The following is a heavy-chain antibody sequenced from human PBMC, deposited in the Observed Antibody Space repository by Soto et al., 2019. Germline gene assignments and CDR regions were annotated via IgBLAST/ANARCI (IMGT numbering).Heavy chain of an antibody. J-gene: IGHJ6*03. CDR1: GFTFSSYS. Sequence: GGSLRLSCAASGFTFSSYSMNWVRQAPGKGLEWVSSISSSSSYIYYADSVKGRFTISRDNAKNSLYLQMNSLRAEDTAVYYCARPTSGDDILTGYYYDYYYYMDVWGKGTTVTVSS. CDR2: ISSSSSYI. CDR3: ARPTSGDDILTGYYYDYYYYMDV. D-gene: IGHD3-9*01. V-gene: IGHV3-21*01.